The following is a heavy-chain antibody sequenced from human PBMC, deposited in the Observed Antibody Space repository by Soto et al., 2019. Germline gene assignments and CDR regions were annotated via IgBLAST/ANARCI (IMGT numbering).Heavy chain of an antibody. V-gene: IGHV3-23*01. Sequence: VQLLESGGGLVQPGGSLRLSCAASGFTFSSYAMSWVRQAPGKGLEWVSAISGSGGSTYYADSVKGRFTISRDNSKNTLYLQMNSLRAEDTAVYYCAKELRLGYCSGGSCYVAEYFQHWGQGTLVTVSS. D-gene: IGHD2-15*01. CDR2: ISGSGGST. J-gene: IGHJ1*01. CDR1: GFTFSSYA. CDR3: AKELRLGYCSGGSCYVAEYFQH.